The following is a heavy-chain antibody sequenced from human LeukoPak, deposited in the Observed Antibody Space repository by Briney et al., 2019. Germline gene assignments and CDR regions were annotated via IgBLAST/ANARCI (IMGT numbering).Heavy chain of an antibody. CDR3: ARGDMGASLPLDY. CDR2: INSDGSST. D-gene: IGHD1-26*01. Sequence: PGGSLRLSCAASGFTFSSYWMHWVRQAPGKGLVWVSRINSDGSSTSYADSVKGRFTISRDNAKNTLYLQMNGLRAEDTAVYYCARGDMGASLPLDYWGQGTLVTVSA. V-gene: IGHV3-74*01. CDR1: GFTFSSYW. J-gene: IGHJ4*02.